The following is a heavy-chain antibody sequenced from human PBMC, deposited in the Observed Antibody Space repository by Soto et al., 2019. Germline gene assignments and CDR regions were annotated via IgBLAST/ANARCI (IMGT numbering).Heavy chain of an antibody. CDR2: INPSSGGT. CDR3: ARQFNSGLRD. D-gene: IGHD5-12*01. J-gene: IGHJ4*02. Sequence: QVQLVQSGAEVKKPGVSMKVSCKASGYTFTHYYLHWVRQVPGQGLEWMGWINPSSGGTEFTQKLQGRVTMTTDTSISTAYMELRRLRPDDTAVDYCARQFNSGLRDWGQGALVTVSS. CDR1: GYTFTHYY. V-gene: IGHV1-2*02.